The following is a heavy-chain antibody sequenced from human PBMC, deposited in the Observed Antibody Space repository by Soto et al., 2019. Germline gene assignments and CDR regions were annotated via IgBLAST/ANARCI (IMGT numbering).Heavy chain of an antibody. J-gene: IGHJ5*02. V-gene: IGHV4-39*01. CDR3: ARRYYYAKGFDP. CDR1: GGSISSSSYY. CDR2: IYYSGST. D-gene: IGHD3-16*01. Sequence: QLQLQESGPGLVKPSETLSLTCTVSGGSISSSSYYWGWIRQPPGKGLEWIGSIYYSGSTYYNPSLKSRVTIAVDTSKNQFSLKLSSVTAADTALYYCARRYYYAKGFDPWGQGTLVTVSS.